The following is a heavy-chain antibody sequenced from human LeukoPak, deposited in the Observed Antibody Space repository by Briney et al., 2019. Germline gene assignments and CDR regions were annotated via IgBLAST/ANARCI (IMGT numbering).Heavy chain of an antibody. CDR2: IYYSGST. D-gene: IGHD3-16*01. Sequence: SETLSLTCTVSGGSISSYCWSWIRQPPGKGLEWIGYIYYSGSTNYNPSLKSRVTISVDTSKNQFSLKLSSVTAADTAVYYCARALYDYDWATDYWGQGTLVTVSS. V-gene: IGHV4-59*01. CDR3: ARALYDYDWATDY. J-gene: IGHJ4*02. CDR1: GGSISSYC.